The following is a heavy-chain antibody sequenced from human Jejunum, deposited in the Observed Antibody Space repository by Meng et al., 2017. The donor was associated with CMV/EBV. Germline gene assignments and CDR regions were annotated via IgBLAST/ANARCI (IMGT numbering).Heavy chain of an antibody. CDR3: ARGVDYYGSGSFFDY. J-gene: IGHJ4*02. CDR2: IDYSGST. Sequence: SVGCLSNCGYYWFWIRHHPGKVLECMGYIDYSGSTYYNPSLKSRVTISVDTSKSQFSLIVSSLTAADTAVYYCARGVDYYGSGSFFDYWGQGTLVTVSS. D-gene: IGHD3-10*01. V-gene: IGHV4-31*02. CDR1: VGCLSNCGYY.